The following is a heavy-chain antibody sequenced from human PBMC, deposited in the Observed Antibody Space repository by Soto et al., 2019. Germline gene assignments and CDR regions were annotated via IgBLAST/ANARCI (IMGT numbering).Heavy chain of an antibody. CDR1: GFTVSNNY. D-gene: IGHD5-18*01. V-gene: IGHV3-66*01. Sequence: EVQLVESGGGLVQPGGSLRLSCAASGFTVSNNYMTWVRQAPGRGLDWVSIIFSAGSTYYADSVRGRFTISRDNSKNTLYLQTSSLRAEDTAIYYCARGAGGNSSRSPTFESWGQGTLVTVSS. J-gene: IGHJ4*02. CDR3: ARGAGGNSSRSPTFES. CDR2: IFSAGST.